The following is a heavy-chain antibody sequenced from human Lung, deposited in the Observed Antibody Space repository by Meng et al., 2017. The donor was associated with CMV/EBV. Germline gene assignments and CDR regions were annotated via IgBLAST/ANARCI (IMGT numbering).Heavy chain of an antibody. Sequence: GGSLRLXCAASGFTVSSNYMSWVRQAPGKGLEWVPVIYSGGSTYYADSVKGRFTISRDNSKNTLYLQMNSLRAEDTAVYYCARMPTWLGAHFDYWGQGTLVTVSS. CDR1: GFTVSSNY. J-gene: IGHJ4*02. D-gene: IGHD6-19*01. CDR2: IYSGGST. V-gene: IGHV3-66*02. CDR3: ARMPTWLGAHFDY.